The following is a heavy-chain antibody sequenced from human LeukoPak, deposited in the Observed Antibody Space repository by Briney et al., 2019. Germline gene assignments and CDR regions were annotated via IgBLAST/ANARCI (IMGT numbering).Heavy chain of an antibody. CDR3: ATGAYFDH. J-gene: IGHJ4*02. CDR2: ISDTGGST. CDR1: GFTFSRYG. Sequence: GGTLRLSCAASGFTFSRYGMTWVRQAPGKGLEWVSTISDTGGSTYYPDSVKGRFTISRDNSKNTLYLQMNGLRAEDTAIYYCATGAYFDHWGQGTLVTVSS. V-gene: IGHV3-23*01.